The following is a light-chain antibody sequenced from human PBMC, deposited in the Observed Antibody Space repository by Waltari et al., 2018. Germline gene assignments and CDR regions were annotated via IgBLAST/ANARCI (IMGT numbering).Light chain of an antibody. J-gene: IGLJ2*01. CDR2: GNS. CDR1: SSNIGAGYD. CDR3: QSYDSSLSGGDVV. V-gene: IGLV1-40*01. Sequence: QSVLTQPPSVSGAPGQRVNISCTGSSSNIGAGYDVHWYQQLPGTAPKLLIYGNSNRPSGVPDRFSGSKSGTSASLAITGLQAEDEADYYCQSYDSSLSGGDVVFGGGTKLTVL.